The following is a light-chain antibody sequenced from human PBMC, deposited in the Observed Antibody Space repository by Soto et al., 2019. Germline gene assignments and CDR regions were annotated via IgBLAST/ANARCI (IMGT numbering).Light chain of an antibody. CDR3: QQYNNWPPYT. V-gene: IGKV3-15*01. J-gene: IGKJ2*01. Sequence: EIVMTQSPATLSVSPGERATLSCRASQSVSNNLAWYPQKPGQAPRLLIYGASTRATGIPARFSGSGSGTEFTLTISSLQSEDCAVYYCQQYNNWPPYTFGQGTKLEIK. CDR2: GAS. CDR1: QSVSNN.